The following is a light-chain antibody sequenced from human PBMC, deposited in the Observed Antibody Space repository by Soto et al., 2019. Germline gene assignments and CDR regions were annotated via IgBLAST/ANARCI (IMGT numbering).Light chain of an antibody. Sequence: EIVMTQSPATLSVSPGERATLSCRASQSVSSNLAWYQQKPGQAPRLLIYGASTRATGVPARFSGSGSGTEYTLTVSSLQSEDFVVYYCQQYNNWPPQFTFGQGTQLEIK. CDR1: QSVSSN. J-gene: IGKJ2*01. CDR2: GAS. CDR3: QQYNNWPPQFT. V-gene: IGKV3-15*01.